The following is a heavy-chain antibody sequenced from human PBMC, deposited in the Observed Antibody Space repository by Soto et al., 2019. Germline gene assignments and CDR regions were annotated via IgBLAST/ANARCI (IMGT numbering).Heavy chain of an antibody. CDR2: ISAYNGNT. D-gene: IGHD4-17*01. J-gene: IGHJ3*02. Sequence: ASVKVSCKASGYTFTSYGISWVRQAPGQGLEWMGWISAYNGNTNYAQKLQGRVTMTTDTSTSAAYLQWSSLKASDTAMYYCARPNYGGNPPDAFDIWGQGTMVTVSS. V-gene: IGHV1-18*01. CDR1: GYTFTSYG. CDR3: ARPNYGGNPPDAFDI.